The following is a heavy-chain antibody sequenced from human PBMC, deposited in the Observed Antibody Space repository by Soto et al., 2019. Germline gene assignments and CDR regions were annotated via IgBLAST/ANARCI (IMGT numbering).Heavy chain of an antibody. CDR2: ITTDKGKT. D-gene: IGHD5-18*01. Sequence: GASVKVSCKTSGYTFTSFGISWVRQAPGQGLEWMGWITTDKGKTNYAQKFQGRVTMTTDKSTSTAYMELRSLRSEDTAVYYCARGWVTAMVSTYYYVMDFWAQGTTVPGSS. V-gene: IGHV1-18*01. CDR3: ARGWVTAMVSTYYYVMDF. CDR1: GYTFTSFG. J-gene: IGHJ6*02.